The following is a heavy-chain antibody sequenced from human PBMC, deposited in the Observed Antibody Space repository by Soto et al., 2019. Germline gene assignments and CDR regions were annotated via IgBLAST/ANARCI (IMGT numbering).Heavy chain of an antibody. CDR1: GFTFSSYW. D-gene: IGHD1-26*01. J-gene: IGHJ3*02. CDR2: IKQDGSEK. Sequence: GGSLRLSCAASGFTFSSYWMSWVRQAPGKGLEWVANIKQDGSEKYYVDSVKGRFTISRDNAKNSLYLQMNSLRAEDTAVYYCARGIVGANKGAFDIWGKGTMVTV. V-gene: IGHV3-7*04. CDR3: ARGIVGANKGAFDI.